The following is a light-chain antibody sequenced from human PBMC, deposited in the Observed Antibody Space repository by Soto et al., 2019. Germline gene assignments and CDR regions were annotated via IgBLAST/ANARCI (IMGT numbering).Light chain of an antibody. CDR3: QQYGGSSPYT. J-gene: IGKJ2*01. Sequence: EIVLTQSPGTLSFSPGERATLSCGASQSVRSNYVSWYQHKPGQAPRLLIYDSSRRATGIPDMFSATRSGTDFTLYFSRLEHEDSVVYLCQQYGGSSPYTFGQGTKVEIK. CDR1: QSVRSNY. CDR2: DSS. V-gene: IGKV3-20*01.